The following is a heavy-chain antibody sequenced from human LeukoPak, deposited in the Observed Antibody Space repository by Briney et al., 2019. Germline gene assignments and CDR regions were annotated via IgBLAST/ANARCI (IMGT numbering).Heavy chain of an antibody. CDR2: ISSSGSSI. CDR1: EFTFSDYY. D-gene: IGHD1-1*01. Sequence: PGGSLRLSCAASEFTFSDYYMSWVRQAPGKGLEWVSYISSSGSSIYYADSVKGRFTISRDNAKNSLYLQMNSLRAEDMALYYCAKDITTELQSGTFDIWGQGTMVTVSS. V-gene: IGHV3-11*01. CDR3: AKDITTELQSGTFDI. J-gene: IGHJ3*02.